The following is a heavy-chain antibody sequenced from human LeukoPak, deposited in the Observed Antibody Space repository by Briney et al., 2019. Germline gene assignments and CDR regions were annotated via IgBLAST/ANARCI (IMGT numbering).Heavy chain of an antibody. V-gene: IGHV3-33*06. CDR2: IWYDGSNK. CDR3: AKTTTVTQYYFDY. Sequence: GRSLRLSCAASGFTFSSYGMHWVRQAPGKGREWVAVIWYDGSNKYYADSVKGRFTISRDNSKNTLYLQMNSLRAEDTAVYYCAKTTTVTQYYFDYWGQGTLVTVSS. D-gene: IGHD4-17*01. CDR1: GFTFSSYG. J-gene: IGHJ4*02.